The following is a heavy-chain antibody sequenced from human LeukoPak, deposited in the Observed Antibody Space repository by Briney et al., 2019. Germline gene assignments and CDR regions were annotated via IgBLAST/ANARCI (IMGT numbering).Heavy chain of an antibody. V-gene: IGHV3-23*01. CDR1: GFTFSSYG. D-gene: IGHD3-10*01. J-gene: IGHJ4*02. CDR2: ISSGGVTT. Sequence: GGSLRLSCTASGFTFSSYGMSWVRQAPGKGLEWVSAISSGGVTTFYADSVKGRFTISRDNSKNTLCLQMNSLRAEDTAVYYCAKRSLRGSGSPPYFDYWGQGTLVTVSS. CDR3: AKRSLRGSGSPPYFDY.